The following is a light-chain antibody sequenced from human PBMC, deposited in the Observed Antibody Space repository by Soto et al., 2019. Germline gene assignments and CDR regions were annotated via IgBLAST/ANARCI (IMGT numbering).Light chain of an antibody. V-gene: IGKV1-39*01. CDR1: QTVNTY. CDR2: AAS. J-gene: IGKJ1*01. CDR3: QQTYSTPPT. Sequence: DIQMTQSPSSLSASIGDRVTITCRASQTVNTYLHWYQQKPGKAPKLLIYAASNLQSGVPSRFSGSGSGTNFTLSLNSLQPEDFATYYCQQTYSTPPTFGQGTKVDIK.